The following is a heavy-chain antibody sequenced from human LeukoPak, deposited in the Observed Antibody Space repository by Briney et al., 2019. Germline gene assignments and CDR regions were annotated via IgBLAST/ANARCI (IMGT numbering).Heavy chain of an antibody. CDR3: ARGRYYYDSSGLNWFDP. Sequence: SETLSLTCAVYGGSFSGYYWSWIRQPPGKGLEWIGEINHSGSTNYNPSLKSRVTISVDTSKNQFSLKLSSVTAADTAVYYCARGRYYYDSSGLNWFDPWGQGTLVTVSS. CDR2: INHSGST. CDR1: GGSFSGYY. V-gene: IGHV4-34*01. D-gene: IGHD3-22*01. J-gene: IGHJ5*02.